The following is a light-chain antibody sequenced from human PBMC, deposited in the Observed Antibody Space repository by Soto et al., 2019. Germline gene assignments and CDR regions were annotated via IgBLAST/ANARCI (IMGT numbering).Light chain of an antibody. V-gene: IGLV2-23*01. Sequence: QSVLTQPASVSGSPGQSITISCTGTSSDVGSYNLVSWYQQHPGKAPKLMIYEGSKRPSGVSNRFSGSKSGNTASLTISGLQAEDEADYYCCSYAGSYTDVFGTGTKVTVL. CDR3: CSYAGSYTDV. CDR1: SSDVGSYNL. CDR2: EGS. J-gene: IGLJ1*01.